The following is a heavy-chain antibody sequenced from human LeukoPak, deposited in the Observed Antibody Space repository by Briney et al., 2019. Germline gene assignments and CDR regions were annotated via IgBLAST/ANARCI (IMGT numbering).Heavy chain of an antibody. CDR1: NYSVRSDLH. Sequence: PSETLSLTCKVSNYSVRSDLHWSWIRQSPGRGLEWIASAYQSGHAYYSPSLKSRVLISFDTSKKELSLKINSVTATDTALYYCASLRFGDSYFDLWGQGTQVTVSS. V-gene: IGHV4-38-2*02. CDR2: AYQSGHA. CDR3: ASLRFGDSYFDL. D-gene: IGHD3-10*01. J-gene: IGHJ4*02.